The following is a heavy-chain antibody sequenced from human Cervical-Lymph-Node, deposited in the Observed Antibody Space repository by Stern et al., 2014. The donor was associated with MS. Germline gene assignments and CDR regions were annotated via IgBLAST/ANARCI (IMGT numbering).Heavy chain of an antibody. CDR1: GGTFSSYA. D-gene: IGHD3-22*01. V-gene: IGHV1-69*01. J-gene: IGHJ4*02. CDR3: ARGGTRITMIVPSDY. Sequence: VQLVESGAEVKKPGSSVKVSCKASGGTFSSYAISWVRQAPGQGLEWMGGVIPICGTANYAQKFQGRVTITADESTSTAYMELSSLRSEDTAVYYCARGGTRITMIVPSDYWGQGTLVTVSS. CDR2: VIPICGTA.